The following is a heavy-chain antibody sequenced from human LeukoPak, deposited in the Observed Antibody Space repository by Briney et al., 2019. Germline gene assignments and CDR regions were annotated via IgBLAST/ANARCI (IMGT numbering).Heavy chain of an antibody. CDR2: ITISGGST. CDR1: GFTFSSYG. V-gene: IGHV3-23*01. Sequence: GGSLRLSCAASGFTFSSYGMNWVRQAPGKGLEWVSTITISGGSTYYADSVQGRFTISRDNSKNTLYLQMNSLRAEDTAVYYCAKDLTATDYWGQGTLVTVSS. J-gene: IGHJ4*02. CDR3: AKDLTATDY.